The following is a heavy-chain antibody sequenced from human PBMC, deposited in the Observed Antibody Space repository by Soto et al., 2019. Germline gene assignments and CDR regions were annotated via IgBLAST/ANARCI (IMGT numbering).Heavy chain of an antibody. J-gene: IGHJ6*02. Sequence: SETLSLTCAVYGGSVSVYYWGWVRQPPGKGLEWLGEVSHSGSSKYNPSLKSRVIISIDTSKNQFSLNLTSVTAADTAVYYCARDRKKTYFYNYGLDVWGQGTAVTAP. CDR2: VSHSGSS. CDR3: ARDRKKTYFYNYGLDV. V-gene: IGHV4-34*01. CDR1: GGSVSVYY.